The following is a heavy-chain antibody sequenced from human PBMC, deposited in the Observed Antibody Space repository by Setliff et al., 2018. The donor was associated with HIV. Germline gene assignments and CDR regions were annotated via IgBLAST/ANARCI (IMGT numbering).Heavy chain of an antibody. CDR3: VRVVDDAFDI. V-gene: IGHV4-34*01. J-gene: IGHJ3*02. Sequence: SETLSLTCAVYGGSFSGYYWSWIRQPPGKGLEWIGEINHSGSGSTNYNPSLKSRVTISVDGSKNQFSLKLSSVTAADTAVYYCVRVVDDAFDIWGQGTMVTVS. CDR1: GGSFSGYY. D-gene: IGHD2-15*01. CDR2: INHSGSGST.